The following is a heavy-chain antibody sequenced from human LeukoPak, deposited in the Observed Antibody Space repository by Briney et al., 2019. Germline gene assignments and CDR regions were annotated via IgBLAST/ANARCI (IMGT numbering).Heavy chain of an antibody. D-gene: IGHD3-10*01. CDR2: VSYDGDNE. Sequence: GGSLRLSCAASGFTFSDYAMHWVRQAPGKGLEWVAAVSYDGDNEYYADSVKGRFTISRDNSKNTLYLQMNSLRAEDTVVYYCARATAPITMVRGDDFDYWGQGTLVTVSS. CDR1: GFTFSDYA. CDR3: ARATAPITMVRGDDFDY. J-gene: IGHJ4*02. V-gene: IGHV3-30-3*01.